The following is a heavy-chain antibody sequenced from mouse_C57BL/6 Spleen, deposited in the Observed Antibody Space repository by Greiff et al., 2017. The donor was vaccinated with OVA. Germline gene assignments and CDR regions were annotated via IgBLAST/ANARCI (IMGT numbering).Heavy chain of an antibody. V-gene: IGHV1-62-2*01. CDR3: ARHEERGPGSSYWYFDV. CDR1: GYTFTEYT. CDR2: FYPGSGSI. J-gene: IGHJ1*03. Sequence: LQESGAELVKPGASVKLSCKASGYTFTEYTIYWVKQRSGQGLEWIGWFYPGSGSIKYNEKFKDKATLTADKSSSTVYMELSRLTSEDSAVYFCARHEERGPGSSYWYFDVWGTGTTGTVSS. D-gene: IGHD1-1*01.